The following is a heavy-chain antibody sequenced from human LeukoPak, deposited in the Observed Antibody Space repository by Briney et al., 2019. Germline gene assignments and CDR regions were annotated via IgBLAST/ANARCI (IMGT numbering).Heavy chain of an antibody. Sequence: ASVKVSCKASGYTFTSYDINWVRQATGQGLEWTGWMNPNSGNSGYAQKFQGRVTITRNTSISTAYMELSSLRSEDTAVYYCARGTGDNYYYYYMDVWGKGTTVTVSS. CDR3: ARGTGDNYYYYYMDV. CDR1: GYTFTSYD. J-gene: IGHJ6*03. D-gene: IGHD7-27*01. V-gene: IGHV1-8*03. CDR2: MNPNSGNS.